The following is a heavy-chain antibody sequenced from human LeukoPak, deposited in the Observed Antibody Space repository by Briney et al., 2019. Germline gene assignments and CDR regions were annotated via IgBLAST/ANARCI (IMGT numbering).Heavy chain of an antibody. CDR3: ARGRLYYDILTDYSYYYGMDV. Sequence: KTGGSLRLSCAASEFTFSTYSMNWVREAPGKGLEWVSSISSSSSYIYYAHSVKGRFTISRDNAKNSLYLQMNSLRAEDTAVYYCARGRLYYDILTDYSYYYGMDVWGKGTTVTVSS. V-gene: IGHV3-21*01. CDR2: ISSSSSYI. J-gene: IGHJ6*04. CDR1: EFTFSTYS. D-gene: IGHD3-9*01.